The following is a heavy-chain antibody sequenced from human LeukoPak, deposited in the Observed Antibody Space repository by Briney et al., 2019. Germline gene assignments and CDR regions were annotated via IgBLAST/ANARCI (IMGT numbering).Heavy chain of an antibody. V-gene: IGHV4-38-2*02. CDR2: IYHSGST. Sequence: SETLSLTCTVSGYSISSGYYWGWIRQPPGKGLEWIGSIYHSGSTYYNPSLKSRVTISVDTSKNQFSLKLSSVTAADTAVYYCARRDLGYCSGGSCYPGGFDYWGQGTLVTVSS. J-gene: IGHJ4*02. CDR3: ARRDLGYCSGGSCYPGGFDY. D-gene: IGHD2-15*01. CDR1: GYSISSGYY.